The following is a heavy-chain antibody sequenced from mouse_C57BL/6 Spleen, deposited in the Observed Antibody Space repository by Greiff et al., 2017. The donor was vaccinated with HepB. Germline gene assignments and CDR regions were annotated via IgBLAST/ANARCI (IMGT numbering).Heavy chain of an antibody. CDR3: ARGEGYYFDY. CDR2: IYPRDGST. Sequence: VHLVESGPELVKPGASVKLSCKASGYTFTSYDINWVKQRPGQGLEWIGWIYPRDGSTKYNEKFKGKATFTLDTSSSTAYMELHSLTSEDSAVYFCARGEGYYFDYWGQGTTLTVSS. CDR1: GYTFTSYD. V-gene: IGHV1-85*01. J-gene: IGHJ2*01.